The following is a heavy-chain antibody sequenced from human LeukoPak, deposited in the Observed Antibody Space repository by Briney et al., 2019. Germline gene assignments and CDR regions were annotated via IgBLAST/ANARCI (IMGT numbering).Heavy chain of an antibody. V-gene: IGHV4-61*02. CDR2: IYTSGST. J-gene: IGHJ6*03. CDR1: GGSISSGSYY. D-gene: IGHD6-19*01. CDR3: ARGSSGREYHYYYMDV. Sequence: SETLSLTCTVSGGSISSGSYYWRWLRQPAGKGLEWIGRIYTSGSTNYNPSLKSRVTISVDTSKNQFSLKLSSVTAADTAVYYCARGSSGREYHYYYMDVWGKGTTVTVSS.